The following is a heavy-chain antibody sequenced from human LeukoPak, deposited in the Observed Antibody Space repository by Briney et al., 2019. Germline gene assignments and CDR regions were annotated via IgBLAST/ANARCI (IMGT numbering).Heavy chain of an antibody. J-gene: IGHJ6*02. V-gene: IGHV3-30*18. Sequence: GGSLRLSCAASGFTFSYYGMHWVRQAPGKGLEWVAVIASDGNKKDYAASLKGRFTVSRDNSKNTLYLQMDSLRAEDTAVYYCAKDNRFVSGTFQYYCGMDFWGRGTTVTVSS. CDR1: GFTFSYYG. D-gene: IGHD1-26*01. CDR3: AKDNRFVSGTFQYYCGMDF. CDR2: IASDGNKK.